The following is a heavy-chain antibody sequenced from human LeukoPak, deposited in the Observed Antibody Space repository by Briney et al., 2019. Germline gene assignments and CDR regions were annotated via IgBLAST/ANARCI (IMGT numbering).Heavy chain of an antibody. J-gene: IGHJ4*02. CDR2: ISSRSSTI. D-gene: IGHD6-19*01. Sequence: GGSLRLSCAASGFTFSSNSMNWVRQAPGKGLEWVSYISSRSSTIYYADSVKGRSTISRDNATNSLYLQMNSLKAEDTGVYYCARGARSGRNHFDYWGQGTLVTVSS. V-gene: IGHV3-48*01. CDR3: ARGARSGRNHFDY. CDR1: GFTFSSNS.